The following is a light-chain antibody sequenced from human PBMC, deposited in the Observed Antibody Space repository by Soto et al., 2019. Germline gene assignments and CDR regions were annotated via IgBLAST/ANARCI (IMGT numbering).Light chain of an antibody. CDR2: GAS. CDR3: QHHNSYSQT. V-gene: IGKV1-5*01. CDR1: QSIRYY. Sequence: GDRVTITCRASQSIRYYLAWYQQMPGKAPKLLIYGASSLQSGVPSRFSGSGSGTEFTLTISSLQPDDFATYFCQHHNSYSQTFGHGTKVEIK. J-gene: IGKJ1*01.